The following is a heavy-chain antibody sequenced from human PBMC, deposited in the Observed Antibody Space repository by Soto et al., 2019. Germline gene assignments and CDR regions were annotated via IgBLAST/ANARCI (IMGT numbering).Heavy chain of an antibody. D-gene: IGHD1-26*01. CDR3: ASGRGRYFYYGMDV. CDR2: ISGSGGNT. CDR1: GFTFSDYA. V-gene: IGHV3-23*01. Sequence: PGGSLRLSCAASGFTFSDYAMSWVRQAPGKGLEWVSTISGSGGNTFYADSVKGRFTISRDNSKNTLYLQMNSLRAEDTAVYYCASGRGRYFYYGMDVRGQGTTVTVSS. J-gene: IGHJ6*02.